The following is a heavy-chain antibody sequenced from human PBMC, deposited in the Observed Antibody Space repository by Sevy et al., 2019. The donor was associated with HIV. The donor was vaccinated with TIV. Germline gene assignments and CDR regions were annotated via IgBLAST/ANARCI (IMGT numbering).Heavy chain of an antibody. D-gene: IGHD3-3*01. CDR3: ARVHGITIYTPFDP. J-gene: IGHJ5*02. Sequence: ASVNVSCKASGYTFTSYGISWVRQAPGQGLEWMGWISAYNGNTNYSQKLQGRVTMTTDTSTSTAYMELRSLRSDDTAVYYCARVHGITIYTPFDPWGQGTLVTVSS. V-gene: IGHV1-18*01. CDR2: ISAYNGNT. CDR1: GYTFTSYG.